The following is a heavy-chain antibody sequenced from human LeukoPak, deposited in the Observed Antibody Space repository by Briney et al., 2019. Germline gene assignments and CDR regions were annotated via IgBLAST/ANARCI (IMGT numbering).Heavy chain of an antibody. Sequence: GGSLRLSCAASEFTFSSYWMSWVRQAPGKGLEWVAVISYDGSNKYYADSVKGRFTISRDNSKNTLYLQMNSLRAEDTAVYYCARDRMVTLYYFEYWGQGTLVTVSS. J-gene: IGHJ4*02. V-gene: IGHV3-30-3*01. CDR2: ISYDGSNK. D-gene: IGHD2-21*02. CDR1: EFTFSSYW. CDR3: ARDRMVTLYYFEY.